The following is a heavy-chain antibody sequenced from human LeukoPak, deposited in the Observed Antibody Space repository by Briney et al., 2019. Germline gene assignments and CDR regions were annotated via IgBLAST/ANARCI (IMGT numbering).Heavy chain of an antibody. V-gene: IGHV3-48*03. CDR2: ISSSGSTI. CDR1: GFTFVSYE. Sequence: PGGPLRLSCAASGFTFVSYEMNWVRQAPGKGLEWVSYISSSGSTIYYADSVKGRFAISRDNAKNSLYLRMNILRAEDTTVYYCARGGVYYDSSGLDYWGQGTLVTVSS. D-gene: IGHD3-22*01. CDR3: ARGGVYYDSSGLDY. J-gene: IGHJ4*02.